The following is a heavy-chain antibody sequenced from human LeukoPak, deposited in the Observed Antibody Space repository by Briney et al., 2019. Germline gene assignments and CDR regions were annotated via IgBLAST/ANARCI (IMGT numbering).Heavy chain of an antibody. J-gene: IGHJ4*02. V-gene: IGHV3-7*01. Sequence: GGSLRLSCEVSGFSFSSYWMTWVRQAPGKGLEWVANINQHGSETYYVDSVKGRFIISRDNAKNPLFLQMDSVTGEDTAVYYCSRGGLYRYSGTSGDYWGQGTLVTVSS. D-gene: IGHD1-26*01. CDR2: INQHGSET. CDR1: GFSFSSYW. CDR3: SRGGLYRYSGTSGDY.